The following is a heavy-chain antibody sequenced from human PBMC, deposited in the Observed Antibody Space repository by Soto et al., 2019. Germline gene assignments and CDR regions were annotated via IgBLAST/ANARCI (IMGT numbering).Heavy chain of an antibody. J-gene: IGHJ6*01. CDR1: GFTFDDYA. Sequence: EVPLVESGGGLVQPGRSLRLSCAVSGFTFDDYAMHWVRQAPGKGLEWVSGINWNSGSIGYAHSVKGRFTISRDSVKNSLYLQMNSLRAEDTALYYCARDHSKWLQVYGMDVWGQGTAVTVSS. D-gene: IGHD4-4*01. CDR3: ARDHSKWLQVYGMDV. CDR2: INWNSGSI. V-gene: IGHV3-9*01.